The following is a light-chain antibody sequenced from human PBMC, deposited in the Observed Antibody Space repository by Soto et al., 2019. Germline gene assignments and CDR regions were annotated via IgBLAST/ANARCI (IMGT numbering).Light chain of an antibody. J-gene: IGKJ2*01. CDR2: AAS. Sequence: DIQVTQSPVSLSASVGDRVTITCRTSQGISTYLNWYQQKAGDAPRLLISAASDLQEGVPSRFGGSGSGAAFTLTISSLRPEDFATYYCQQAYITPYTFGQGAKLEI. V-gene: IGKV1-39*01. CDR1: QGISTY. CDR3: QQAYITPYT.